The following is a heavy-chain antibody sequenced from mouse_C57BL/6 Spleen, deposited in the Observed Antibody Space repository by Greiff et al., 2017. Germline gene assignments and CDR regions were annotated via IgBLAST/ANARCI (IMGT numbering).Heavy chain of an antibody. D-gene: IGHD2-4*01. CDR2: IDPNSGGT. J-gene: IGHJ3*01. CDR3: AREGGDYDWALAY. Sequence: QVHVKQPGAELVKPGASVTLSCKASGYTFTSYWMHWVKQRPGRGLEWIGRIDPNSGGTKYNEKFKSKATLTVDKPSSTAYMQLSSLTSEDSAVYYCAREGGDYDWALAYWGQGTLVTVSA. V-gene: IGHV1-72*01. CDR1: GYTFTSYW.